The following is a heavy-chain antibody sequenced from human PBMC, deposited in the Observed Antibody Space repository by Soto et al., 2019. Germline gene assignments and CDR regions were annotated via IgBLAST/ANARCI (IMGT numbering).Heavy chain of an antibody. CDR3: ARGDKLSLYPQLDY. V-gene: IGHV1-2*04. CDR1: GYTFTGNY. Sequence: QVQLVQSGAEVKKPGASVKVSCKASGYTFTGNYMHWVRQAPGQGFEWMGWINVNSGGTKYAQKFQGWVTMTRDTSVSTADMELSRLRSGDTAVYYCARGDKLSLYPQLDYWGQGTLVTVSS. D-gene: IGHD3-16*02. J-gene: IGHJ4*02. CDR2: INVNSGGT.